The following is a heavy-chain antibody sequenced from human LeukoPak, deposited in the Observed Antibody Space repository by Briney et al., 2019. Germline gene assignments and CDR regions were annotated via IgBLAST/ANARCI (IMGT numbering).Heavy chain of an antibody. J-gene: IGHJ4*02. CDR3: ARGVGTYSSSCPY. V-gene: IGHV4-34*01. CDR2: INHSGST. Sequence: SETLSLTCAVYGGSFSGYYWSWIRQPPGKGLGWIGEINHSGSTNYNPSLKSRVTISVDTSKNQFSLKLSSVTAADTAVYYCARGVGTYSSSCPYWGQGTLVTVSS. D-gene: IGHD6-13*01. CDR1: GGSFSGYY.